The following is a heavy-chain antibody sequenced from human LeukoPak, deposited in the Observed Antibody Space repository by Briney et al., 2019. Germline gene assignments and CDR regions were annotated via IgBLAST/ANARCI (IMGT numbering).Heavy chain of an antibody. CDR3: ARPRSGFYFDY. Sequence: PGGSLRLSCAASEFSFSSYNMNWVRRAPGKGLEWVAVISYDGSNKYYADSVKGRFTISRDNSKNTLYLQMNSLRAEDTAVYYCARPRSGFYFDYWGQGTLVTVSS. V-gene: IGHV3-30*03. CDR2: ISYDGSNK. CDR1: EFSFSSYN. J-gene: IGHJ4*02.